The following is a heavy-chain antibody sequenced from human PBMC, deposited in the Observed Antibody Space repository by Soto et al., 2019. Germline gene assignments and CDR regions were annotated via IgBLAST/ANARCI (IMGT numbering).Heavy chain of an antibody. Sequence: GCLRLSCAASGFTFSSYAMSWVRQAPGKGLEWVSAISGSGGSTYYADSVKGRFTISRDNSRNTLYLQMNSLRAEDTAVYYCAKDSVRFEVVVAATLFFDYWGQGTLVTVSS. CDR1: GFTFSSYA. V-gene: IGHV3-23*01. J-gene: IGHJ4*02. CDR2: ISGSGGST. CDR3: AKDSVRFEVVVAATLFFDY. D-gene: IGHD2-15*01.